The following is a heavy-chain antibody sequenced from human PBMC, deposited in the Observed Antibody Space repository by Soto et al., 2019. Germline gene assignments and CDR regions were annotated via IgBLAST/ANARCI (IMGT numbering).Heavy chain of an antibody. J-gene: IGHJ4*02. CDR3: AKDRIAATRWSFDY. Sequence: GGSLRLSCASSGFTFSSYAMSLVRQAPGKGLEWVSAISGSGGSTYYADSVKGRFTISRDNSKNTLYLQMNSLRAEDTAVYYCAKDRIAATRWSFDYWGQGTLVTVSS. D-gene: IGHD6-13*01. V-gene: IGHV3-23*01. CDR2: ISGSGGST. CDR1: GFTFSSYA.